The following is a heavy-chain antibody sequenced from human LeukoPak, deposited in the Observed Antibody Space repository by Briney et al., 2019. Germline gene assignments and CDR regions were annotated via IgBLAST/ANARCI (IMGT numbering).Heavy chain of an antibody. CDR1: GGSISSYY. CDR3: ARVTPRTAMVTGPFDY. CDR2: IYYSGST. Sequence: SETLSLTCTVSGGSISSYYWSWIRQPPGKGLEWIGYIYYSGSTNYNPSLKSRVTISVDTSKNQFSLKLSSVTAAGTAVYYCARVTPRTAMVTGPFDYWGQGTTVTVSS. D-gene: IGHD5-18*01. J-gene: IGHJ4*03. V-gene: IGHV4-59*01.